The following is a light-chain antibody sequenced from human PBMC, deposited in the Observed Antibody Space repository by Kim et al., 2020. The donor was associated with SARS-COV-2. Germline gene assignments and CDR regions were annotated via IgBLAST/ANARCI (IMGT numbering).Light chain of an antibody. V-gene: IGLV1-47*01. CDR1: STNIGSNY. CDR3: AAWDDSLSGPGGV. CDR2: RNN. Sequence: QSVLTQPPSASGSPGQRVTISCSGSSTNIGSNYVYWYQQLPGTAPKLLIYRNNQRRSGVPDRFSGSKSGTSASLAISGLRSVDDADYYCAAWDDSLSGPGGVFGGGTQLTVL. J-gene: IGLJ2*01.